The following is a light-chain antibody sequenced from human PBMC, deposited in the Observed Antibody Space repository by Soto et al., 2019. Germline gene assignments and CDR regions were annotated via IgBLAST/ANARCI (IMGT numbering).Light chain of an antibody. Sequence: DIQMTQSPSSLSASVGDRVTITCRASQSISSYLNWYQQKPGKAPKLLIYAASSLQSGVPSRFSGSGSGTEFTLTISSLQPDDFATYYCQQYHSFSLTFGGGTKVGIK. CDR2: AAS. J-gene: IGKJ4*01. V-gene: IGKV1-39*01. CDR1: QSISSY. CDR3: QQYHSFSLT.